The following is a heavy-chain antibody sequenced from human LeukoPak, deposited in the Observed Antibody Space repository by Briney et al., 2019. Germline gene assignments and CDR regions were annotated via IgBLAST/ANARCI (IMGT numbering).Heavy chain of an antibody. CDR3: ASHYDSSGLDY. V-gene: IGHV1-46*01. J-gene: IGHJ4*02. D-gene: IGHD3-22*01. CDR1: GYTFTSYY. CDR2: INPSGGST. Sequence: ASVKVSCKASGYTFTSYYMYWVRQAPGQGLEWMGIINPSGGSTSYAQKFQGRVTMTRDMSTSTVYMELSSLRSEDTAVYYCASHYDSSGLDYWGQGTLVTVSS.